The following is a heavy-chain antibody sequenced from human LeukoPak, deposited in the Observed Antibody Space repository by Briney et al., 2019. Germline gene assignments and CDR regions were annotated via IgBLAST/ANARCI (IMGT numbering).Heavy chain of an antibody. V-gene: IGHV3-48*03. J-gene: IGHJ4*02. CDR2: ITDTGTTI. CDR3: TILDAGIDFDY. D-gene: IGHD3-3*01. Sequence: TGGSLRLSCAASGFTFSNCEMNWVRQAPGKGLEWAAHITDTGTTIYYADSVRGRFTISRDNAKNSLYLQMDSLRAEDTAVYYCTILDAGIDFDYWGRGTPVTVSS. CDR1: GFTFSNCE.